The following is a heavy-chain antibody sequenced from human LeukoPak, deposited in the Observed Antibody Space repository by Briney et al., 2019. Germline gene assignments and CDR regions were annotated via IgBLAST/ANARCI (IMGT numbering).Heavy chain of an antibody. D-gene: IGHD3-22*01. Sequence: ASVKASCRASGYAFTTYGFSWVRQAPGQGLEWMGWISSSNGNTNYAQDFLGRLTMTTDTSTTTAYMELRSLRSDDTAVYYCVRDEYYEVAYWGQGTLVTVSP. CDR2: ISSSNGNT. V-gene: IGHV1-18*01. CDR1: GYAFTTYG. J-gene: IGHJ4*02. CDR3: VRDEYYEVAY.